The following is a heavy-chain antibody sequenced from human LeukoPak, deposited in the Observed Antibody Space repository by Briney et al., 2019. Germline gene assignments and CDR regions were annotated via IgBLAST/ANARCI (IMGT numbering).Heavy chain of an antibody. J-gene: IGHJ3*02. D-gene: IGHD3-22*01. Sequence: GGSLRLSCAASGFTFSSYEMNWVRQAPGKGLEWVSYISSSGSTIYYADSVKGRFTISRDNAKNSLYLQMNSLRAEDTAVYYCAGTMIVVVMGNHDAFDIWGQGTMVTVSS. CDR3: AGTMIVVVMGNHDAFDI. CDR2: ISSSGSTI. CDR1: GFTFSSYE. V-gene: IGHV3-48*03.